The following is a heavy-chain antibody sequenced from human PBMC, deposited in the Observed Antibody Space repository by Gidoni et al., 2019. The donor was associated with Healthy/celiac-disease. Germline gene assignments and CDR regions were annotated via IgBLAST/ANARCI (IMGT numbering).Heavy chain of an antibody. D-gene: IGHD6-13*01. CDR1: GFPFSSYA. CDR3: ARYPGIAAGAMAFDI. Sequence: QVQLVESGGGVVQPGRSLRLPCAASGFPFSSYAMHWVRQAPGKGLEWVAVISYDGSNKYYADSVKGRFTISRDNSKNTLYLQMNSLRAEDTAVYYCARYPGIAAGAMAFDIWGQGTMVTVSS. CDR2: ISYDGSNK. J-gene: IGHJ3*02. V-gene: IGHV3-30-3*01.